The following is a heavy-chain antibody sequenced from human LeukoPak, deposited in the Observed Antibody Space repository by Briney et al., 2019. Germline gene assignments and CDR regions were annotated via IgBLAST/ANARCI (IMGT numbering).Heavy chain of an antibody. V-gene: IGHV3-30-3*01. CDR1: GFTFSSYA. CDR2: ISYDGSNK. D-gene: IGHD6-19*01. CDR3: ARDGGIAVAAAFDI. Sequence: GGSLRLSCAASGFTFSSYAMHWVRQAPGKGLEWVAVISYDGSNKYYADSVKGRFTISRDNSKNTLYLQMNSLRAEDTAVYYCARDGGIAVAAAFDIWGRGTMVTVSS. J-gene: IGHJ3*02.